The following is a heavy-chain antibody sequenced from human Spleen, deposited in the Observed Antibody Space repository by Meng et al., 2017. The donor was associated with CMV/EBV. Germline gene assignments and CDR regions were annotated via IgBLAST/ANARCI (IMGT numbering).Heavy chain of an antibody. Sequence: GESLKISCAASGFTFSSYSMNWVRQAPGKGLEWVSSISSSSSYIYYADSVKGRFTISRDNAKNSLYLQMNSLRAEDTAVYYCARVVDDYYYYGMDVWGQGTTVTVSS. CDR2: ISSSSSYI. CDR1: GFTFSSYS. J-gene: IGHJ6*02. V-gene: IGHV3-21*01. D-gene: IGHD3-10*01. CDR3: ARVVDDYYYYGMDV.